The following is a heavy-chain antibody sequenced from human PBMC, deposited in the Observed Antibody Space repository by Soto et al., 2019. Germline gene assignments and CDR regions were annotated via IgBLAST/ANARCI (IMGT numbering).Heavy chain of an antibody. Sequence: QVQLQQWGAGLLKPSETLSLTCAVYGGSFSGYYWSWIRQPPGKGLEWIGEINHSGSTNYNPSLKSRVTISVDTSKNQFSLKLSDVTDADTAVYYCARRPGWHSSSWYFRAPDWFDPWGQGTLVTVSS. CDR1: GGSFSGYY. CDR3: ARRPGWHSSSWYFRAPDWFDP. J-gene: IGHJ5*02. D-gene: IGHD6-13*01. CDR2: INHSGST. V-gene: IGHV4-34*01.